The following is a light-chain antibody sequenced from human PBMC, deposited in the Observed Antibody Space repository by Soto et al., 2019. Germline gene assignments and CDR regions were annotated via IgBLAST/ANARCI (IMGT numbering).Light chain of an antibody. CDR2: DIL. CDR3: QQYNNWPLT. Sequence: EIVMPHSAATLSVSTGGRATISCEASQSVGSDLAWYQQKPGQAPRLAIYDILTRATVVPTRSGGSGSGTEFTLTISILQSEDFAVYYCQQYNNWPLTFGGGTKVDIK. V-gene: IGKV3D-15*01. J-gene: IGKJ4*01. CDR1: QSVGSD.